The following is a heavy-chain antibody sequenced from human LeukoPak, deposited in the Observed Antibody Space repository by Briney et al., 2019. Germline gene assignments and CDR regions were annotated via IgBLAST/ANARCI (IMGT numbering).Heavy chain of an antibody. V-gene: IGHV3-7*01. J-gene: IGHJ3*02. CDR3: ARRLVVVVAATIDAFDI. CDR1: GFTFSSYW. Sequence: GGSLRLSCAASGFTFSSYWMSWVRQAPGKGLEWVANIKQDGSEKYYVDSVKGRFTISRDNAKNSLYLQMSSLRAEDTAVYYCARRLVVVVAATIDAFDIWGQGTMVTVSS. D-gene: IGHD2-15*01. CDR2: IKQDGSEK.